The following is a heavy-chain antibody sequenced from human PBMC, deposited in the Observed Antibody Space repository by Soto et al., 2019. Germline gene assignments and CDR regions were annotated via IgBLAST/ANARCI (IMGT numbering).Heavy chain of an antibody. Sequence: SETLALTCTISGGSISSYYWSWIRQPPGKGLEWIGYIYYSGSTNYNPSLKSRVTISVDTSKNQFSLKLSSVTAADTAVYYCARDKITGLFDYWGQGTLVTISS. J-gene: IGHJ4*02. CDR3: ARDKITGLFDY. CDR1: GGSISSYY. V-gene: IGHV4-59*12. CDR2: IYYSGST. D-gene: IGHD2-8*02.